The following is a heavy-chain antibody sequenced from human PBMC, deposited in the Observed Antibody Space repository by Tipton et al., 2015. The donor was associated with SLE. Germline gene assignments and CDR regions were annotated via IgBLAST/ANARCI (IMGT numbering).Heavy chain of an antibody. CDR3: ARDQGYYYGSGS. J-gene: IGHJ6*02. CDR2: IYYSGST. D-gene: IGHD3-10*01. Sequence: LRLSCTVSGGSISSYYWSWIRQPPGKGLEWIGYIYYSGSTNYNPSLKSRVTISVDTSKNQFSLKLSSVTAADTAVYYCARDQGYYYGSGSWGQGTTVTVSS. CDR1: GGSISSYY. V-gene: IGHV4-59*12.